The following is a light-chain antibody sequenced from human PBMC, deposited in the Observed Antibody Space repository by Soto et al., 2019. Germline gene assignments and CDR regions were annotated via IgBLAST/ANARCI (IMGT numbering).Light chain of an antibody. J-gene: IGKJ2*01. Sequence: EIVLTQSPGTLSLSPGERATLSCRASQSVSNNYLAWYQQKPGQAPRLLIYGASTRATGISDRFSGSGSGTDSTLTISRLEPEDVGVFYCHLYNRSPYNFGQGTKLEIK. CDR3: HLYNRSPYN. V-gene: IGKV3-20*01. CDR2: GAS. CDR1: QSVSNNY.